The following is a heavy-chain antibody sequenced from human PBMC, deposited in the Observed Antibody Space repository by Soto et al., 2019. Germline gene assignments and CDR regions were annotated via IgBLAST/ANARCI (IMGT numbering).Heavy chain of an antibody. J-gene: IGHJ4*02. D-gene: IGHD6-19*01. CDR2: ISGSGDST. CDR1: GFTFRSYA. CDR3: ASRSSGWYFDY. Sequence: EVQLLESGGGLVQPGGSLRLSCAASGFTFRSYAMNWVRQAPGKGLEWVSVISGSGDSTYYADSVKGRFTISRDNSKNTLYLQMNSLRAEDTAVYSCASRSSGWYFDYWGQGTLVTVSS. V-gene: IGHV3-23*01.